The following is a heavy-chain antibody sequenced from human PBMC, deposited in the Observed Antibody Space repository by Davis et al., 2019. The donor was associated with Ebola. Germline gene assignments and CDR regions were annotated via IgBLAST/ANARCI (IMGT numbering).Heavy chain of an antibody. D-gene: IGHD5-18*01. Sequence: GESLKISCAASGFTFSSYGMHWVRQAPGKGLEWVAVISYDGSNKYYADSVKGRFTISRDNSKNTLYLQMNSLRAEDTAVYYWAKDGYSYGRTFDYWGQGTLVTVSS. CDR3: AKDGYSYGRTFDY. CDR1: GFTFSSYG. J-gene: IGHJ4*02. V-gene: IGHV3-30*18. CDR2: ISYDGSNK.